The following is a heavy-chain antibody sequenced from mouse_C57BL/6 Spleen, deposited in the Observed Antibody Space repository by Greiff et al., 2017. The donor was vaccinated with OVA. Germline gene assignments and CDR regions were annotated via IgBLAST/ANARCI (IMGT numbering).Heavy chain of an antibody. V-gene: IGHV1-50*01. D-gene: IGHD2-3*01. Sequence: QQSCKASGYTFTSYWMQWVNQRPGQGLEWIGEIDPSDSYTNYNQKFKGKATLTVDTSSSTAYMQLSSLTSEVSAVYYCARYDGYYPLNAMDYWGQGTSVTVSS. CDR1: GYTFTSYW. CDR2: IDPSDSYT. J-gene: IGHJ4*01. CDR3: ARYDGYYPLNAMDY.